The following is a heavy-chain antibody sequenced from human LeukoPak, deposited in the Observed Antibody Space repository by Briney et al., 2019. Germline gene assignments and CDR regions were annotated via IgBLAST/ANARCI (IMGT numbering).Heavy chain of an antibody. J-gene: IGHJ5*02. Sequence: SEILSLTCAVYGGSFSGYYWSWIRQPPGKGLEWIGEINHSGSTNYNPSLKSRVTISVDTSKNQFSLKLSSVTAADTAVYYCADTAAAAGWFDPWGQGTLVTVSS. CDR2: INHSGST. D-gene: IGHD6-13*01. CDR1: GGSFSGYY. V-gene: IGHV4-34*01. CDR3: ADTAAAAGWFDP.